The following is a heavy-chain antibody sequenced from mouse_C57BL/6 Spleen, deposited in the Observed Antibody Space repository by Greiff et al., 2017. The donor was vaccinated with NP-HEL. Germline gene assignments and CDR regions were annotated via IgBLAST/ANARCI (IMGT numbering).Heavy chain of an antibody. CDR3: ASTYPYAMDY. CDR1: GYTFTSYW. V-gene: IGHV1-64*01. D-gene: IGHD5-1*01. Sequence: VQLQQSGAELVKPGASVKLSCKASGYTFTSYWMHWVKQRPGQGLEWIGMIHPNSGSTNYNEKFKSKATLTVDKSSSTAYMQLSSLTSEDSAVYYCASTYPYAMDYWGQGTSVTVSS. CDR2: IHPNSGST. J-gene: IGHJ4*01.